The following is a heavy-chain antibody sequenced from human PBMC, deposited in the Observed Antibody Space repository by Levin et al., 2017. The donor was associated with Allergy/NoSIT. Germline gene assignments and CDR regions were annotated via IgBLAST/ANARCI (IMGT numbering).Heavy chain of an antibody. CDR2: IWYDGSNI. D-gene: IGHD3-10*01. Sequence: PGGSLRLSCAASGFTFSSYGMHWVRQAPGKGLEWVAVIWYDGSNIYYADSVKGRFTISRDNSKNTLYLQLNSLRAEDTAVYYCARDRHYYGSGSYYGTYDYGMDVWGQGTTVTVSS. CDR1: GFTFSSYG. V-gene: IGHV3-33*01. J-gene: IGHJ6*02. CDR3: ARDRHYYGSGSYYGTYDYGMDV.